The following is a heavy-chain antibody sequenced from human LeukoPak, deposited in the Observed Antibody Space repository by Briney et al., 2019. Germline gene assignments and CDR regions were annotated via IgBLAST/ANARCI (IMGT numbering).Heavy chain of an antibody. CDR1: GYSISSGYY. CDR3: ARGWGLLWFGEFNNWFDP. Sequence: SETLSLTCTVSGYSISSGYYWGWIRQPPGKGLEWIGSIYHSGSTYYNPSLKSRVTISVDTSKNQFSLKLSSVTAADTAVYYCARGWGLLWFGEFNNWFDPWGQGTLVTVSS. J-gene: IGHJ5*02. CDR2: IYHSGST. V-gene: IGHV4-38-2*02. D-gene: IGHD3-10*01.